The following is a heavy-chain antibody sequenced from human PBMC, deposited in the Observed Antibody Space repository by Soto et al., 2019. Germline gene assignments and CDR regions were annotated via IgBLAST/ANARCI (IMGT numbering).Heavy chain of an antibody. V-gene: IGHV1-18*01. Sequence: ASVKVSCKASGYTFTSYCISWVRQAPGQGLEWMGWISAYNGNTNYAQKLQGRVTMTTDTSTSTAYMELRSLRSDDTAVYYCARDSPNYYDSSGFFGYWGQGTLVTVS. CDR2: ISAYNGNT. CDR3: ARDSPNYYDSSGFFGY. D-gene: IGHD3-22*01. J-gene: IGHJ4*02. CDR1: GYTFTSYC.